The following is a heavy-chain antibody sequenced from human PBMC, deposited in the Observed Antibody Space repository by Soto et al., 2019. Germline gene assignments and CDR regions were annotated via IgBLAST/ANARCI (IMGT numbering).Heavy chain of an antibody. CDR2: ISGSGGST. V-gene: IGHV3-23*01. Sequence: EVQLLESGGGLVQPGASLRLSCAASGFTFSSYAMSWVRQAPGKGLEWVSTISGSGGSTYYADSVKGQVTISRDNYMNNLILQVNRLRAEDTALYYCAKVWERTVTTRKYFYGMDVWGQGTTVTVSS. J-gene: IGHJ6*02. CDR1: GFTFSSYA. D-gene: IGHD4-17*01. CDR3: AKVWERTVTTRKYFYGMDV.